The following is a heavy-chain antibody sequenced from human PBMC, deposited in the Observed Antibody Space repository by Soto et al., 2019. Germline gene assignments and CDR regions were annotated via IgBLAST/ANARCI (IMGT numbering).Heavy chain of an antibody. CDR3: ARRLVPALGWFDP. CDR2: IYYSGST. Sequence: SETLSLTCTVSGGSISSGDYYWSWIRQPPGKGLEWIGYIYYSGSTYYNPSLKSRVTISVDTSKNQFSLKLSSVTAADTAVYYCARRLVPALGWFDPWGQGTLVTVSS. J-gene: IGHJ5*02. CDR1: GGSISSGDYY. D-gene: IGHD2-2*01. V-gene: IGHV4-30-4*01.